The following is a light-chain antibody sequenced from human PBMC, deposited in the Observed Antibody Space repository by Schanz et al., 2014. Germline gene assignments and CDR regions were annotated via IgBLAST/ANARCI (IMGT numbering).Light chain of an antibody. CDR3: SAYTRSSAHWF. CDR1: SSDVGGYNS. J-gene: IGLJ3*02. Sequence: QSALTQPASVSGSPGQSITISCTGTSSDVGGYNSVSWYQQHPGKAPKLMIYDVSDRPSGVSNRFSGSKSGNTASLTISGLQAEDEADYYCSAYTRSSAHWFFGGGTKLDRP. V-gene: IGLV2-14*03. CDR2: DVS.